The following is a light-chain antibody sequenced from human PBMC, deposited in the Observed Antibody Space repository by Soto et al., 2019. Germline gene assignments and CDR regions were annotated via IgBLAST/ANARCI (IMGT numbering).Light chain of an antibody. J-gene: IGKJ1*01. CDR3: QHSYSSPPWT. CDR1: QSISTY. CDR2: RAS. V-gene: IGKV1-39*01. Sequence: DIQMTQSPSSLSASVGDRVTICCRASQSISTYLNWYQQKPGTAPRLLIYRASSVKSGVPPRFSGSGSGRDFTLTISSLRPEDVATYFCQHSYSSPPWTFGQGTKVDI.